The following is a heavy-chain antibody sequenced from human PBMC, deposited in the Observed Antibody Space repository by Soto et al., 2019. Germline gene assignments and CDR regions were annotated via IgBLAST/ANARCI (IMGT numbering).Heavy chain of an antibody. V-gene: IGHV1-8*01. CDR1: GYTFTSYD. D-gene: IGHD4-4*01. CDR3: ARRTTVTTGNYYYYYYMHV. Sequence: ASVKVSCKASGYTFTSYDINWVRQATGQGLEWMGWMNPNSGNTGYAQKFQGRVTMTRNTSISTAYMELSSLRSEDTAVYYCARRTTVTTGNYYYYYYMHVWGKGTTVTVSS. J-gene: IGHJ6*03. CDR2: MNPNSGNT.